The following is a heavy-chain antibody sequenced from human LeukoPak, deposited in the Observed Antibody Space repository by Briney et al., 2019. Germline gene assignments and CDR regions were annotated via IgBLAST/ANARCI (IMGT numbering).Heavy chain of an antibody. CDR1: AGSISSYY. CDR3: ARDTRTWEPFFDY. V-gene: IGHV4-4*07. CDR2: IYTSGTI. D-gene: IGHD1-26*01. J-gene: IGHJ4*02. Sequence: PSETLSLTCTVSAGSISSYYWSWIRQPAGTALEWIGRIYTSGTITYNPSLKSRVTMSVDTSKNQFSLKLSSVTAADTAVYYCARDTRTWEPFFDYWGQGTLVTVSS.